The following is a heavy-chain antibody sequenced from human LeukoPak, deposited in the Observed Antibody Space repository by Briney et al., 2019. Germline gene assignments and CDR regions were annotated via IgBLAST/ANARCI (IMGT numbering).Heavy chain of an antibody. Sequence: ASVKVSCKASGYTFTSYGISWVRQAPGQGLEWMGWISAYNGNTNYAQKLQGRVTMTTDTSTSTAYMELRGLRSDDTAVYYCARDLTQDDAFDIWGQGTMVTVSS. CDR2: ISAYNGNT. D-gene: IGHD2-21*02. J-gene: IGHJ3*02. CDR1: GYTFTSYG. CDR3: ARDLTQDDAFDI. V-gene: IGHV1-18*04.